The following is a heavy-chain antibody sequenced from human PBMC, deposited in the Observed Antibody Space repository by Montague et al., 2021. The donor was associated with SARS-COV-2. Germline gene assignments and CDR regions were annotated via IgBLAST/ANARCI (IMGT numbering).Heavy chain of an antibody. D-gene: IGHD2-15*01. Sequence: SLRLSCAASGFTFSSYEMNWVRQAPGKGLEWVSYISSSGSTIYYADSVKGRFTISRDNAKNSLYLRMNSLRAEDTAVYYCASEQYCSGGSCFYDAFDIWGQGTMVTVSS. CDR3: ASEQYCSGGSCFYDAFDI. V-gene: IGHV3-48*03. J-gene: IGHJ3*02. CDR2: ISSSGSTI. CDR1: GFTFSSYE.